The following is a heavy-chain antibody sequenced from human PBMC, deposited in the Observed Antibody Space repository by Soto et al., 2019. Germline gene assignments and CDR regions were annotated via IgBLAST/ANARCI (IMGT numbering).Heavy chain of an antibody. V-gene: IGHV5-51*01. J-gene: IGHJ5*02. CDR1: GYSFTSYW. CDR2: IYPGDSDT. D-gene: IGHD3-3*01. Sequence: GESLKISCKGSGYSFTSYWIGWVRQMPGKGLEWMGIIYPGDSDTRYSPSFQGQVTISADKSISTAYLQWSSLKASDTAMYYCARQFCSGYYLWGWFDPWGQGTLVTVSS. CDR3: ARQFCSGYYLWGWFDP.